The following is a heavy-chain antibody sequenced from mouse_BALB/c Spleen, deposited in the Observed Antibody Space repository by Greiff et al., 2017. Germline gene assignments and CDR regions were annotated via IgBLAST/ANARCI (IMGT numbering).Heavy chain of an antibody. J-gene: IGHJ3*01. CDR3: ARFDDYDKAFAY. CDR1: GYTFTSYW. CDR2: INPSNGRT. Sequence: QVQLQQPGAELVKPGASVKLSCKASGYTFTSYWMHWVKQRPGQGLEWIGEINPSNGRTNYNEKFKSKATLTVDKSSSTAYMQLSSLTSEDSAVYYCARFDDYDKAFAYWGQGTLVTVSA. V-gene: IGHV1S81*02. D-gene: IGHD2-4*01.